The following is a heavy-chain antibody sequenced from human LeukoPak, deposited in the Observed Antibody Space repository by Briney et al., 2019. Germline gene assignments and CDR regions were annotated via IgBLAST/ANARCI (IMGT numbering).Heavy chain of an antibody. CDR2: ISGSGGST. CDR1: GFTFSSYA. V-gene: IGHV3-23*01. D-gene: IGHD2-21*01. Sequence: GGSLRLSCAASGFTFSSYAMSWVRQAPGKGLEWVSAISGSGGSTYYADSVKGRFTISRDNSKNTLYLQMNSLRAGDTAVYYCAKQKDIVAVIATFDYWGQGTLVTVSS. CDR3: AKQKDIVAVIATFDY. J-gene: IGHJ4*02.